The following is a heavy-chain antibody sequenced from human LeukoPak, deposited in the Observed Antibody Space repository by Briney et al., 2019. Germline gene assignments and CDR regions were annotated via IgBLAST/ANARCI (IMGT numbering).Heavy chain of an antibody. D-gene: IGHD3-22*01. CDR2: IYYSGST. V-gene: IGHV4-39*07. CDR3: ARVPDYYDSSGFANPFDY. CDR1: GGSISSSSYY. J-gene: IGHJ4*02. Sequence: SETLSLTWTVSGGSISSSSYYWGWIRQPPGKGLEWIGSIYYSGSTYYNPSLKSRVTISVDTSKNQFSLKLSSVTAADTAVYYCARVPDYYDSSGFANPFDYWGQGTLVTVSS.